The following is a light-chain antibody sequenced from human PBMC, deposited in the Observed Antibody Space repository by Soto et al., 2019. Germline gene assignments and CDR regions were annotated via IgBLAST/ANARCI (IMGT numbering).Light chain of an antibody. CDR1: SSNIGSNT. CDR3: AAWDDSLNGPL. CDR2: SNN. J-gene: IGLJ2*01. V-gene: IGLV1-44*01. Sequence: QSVLTQPPSASGTPGQRVTISCPGSSSNIGSNTVNWYQQLPGTAPKLLIHSNNQRPSGVPDRFSGSKSGTSASLAISGLQSEDEADYYCAAWDDSLNGPLFGGGTKLTVL.